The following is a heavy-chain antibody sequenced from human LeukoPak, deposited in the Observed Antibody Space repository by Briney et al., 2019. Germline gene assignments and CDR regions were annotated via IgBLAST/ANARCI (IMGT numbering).Heavy chain of an antibody. J-gene: IGHJ4*02. CDR1: GFTFSSYA. CDR3: AKDLPDYGDYIEGY. D-gene: IGHD4-17*01. V-gene: IGHV3-23*01. CDR2: ISGSGGST. Sequence: GGSLRLSCAASGFTFSSYAMSWVRQAPGKGLEWVSAISGSGGSTYYADSVKGRFTISRDNSKNTLYLQMSSLRAEDTAVYYCAKDLPDYGDYIEGYWGQGTLVTVSS.